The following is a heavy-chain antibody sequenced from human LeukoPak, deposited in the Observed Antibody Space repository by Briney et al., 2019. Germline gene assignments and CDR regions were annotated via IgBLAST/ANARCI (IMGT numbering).Heavy chain of an antibody. CDR1: GYTFTGYY. D-gene: IGHD2-15*01. J-gene: IGHJ4*02. CDR3: ARVPLGVVVVAATPNFDY. Sequence: ASVKVSCKASGYTFTGYYMHWVRQAPGQGLEWMGWISAYNGNTNYAQKLQGRVTMTTDTSTSTAFMELRSLRSDDTAVYYCARVPLGVVVVAATPNFDYWGQGTLVTVSS. V-gene: IGHV1-18*04. CDR2: ISAYNGNT.